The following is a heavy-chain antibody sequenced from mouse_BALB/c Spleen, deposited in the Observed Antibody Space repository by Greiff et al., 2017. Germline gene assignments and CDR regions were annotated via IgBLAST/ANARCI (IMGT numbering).Heavy chain of an antibody. D-gene: IGHD2-4*01. CDR2: IYPSDSYT. CDR3: TRWGIKAD. V-gene: IGHV1-69*01. J-gene: IGHJ3*01. Sequence: QVQLQQPGAELVRPGASVKLSCKASGYTFTSYWINWVKQRPGQGLEWIGNIYPSDSYTNYNQKFKDKSTLTVDKSSSTAYMQLSSPTSEDSAVYYCTRWGIKADWGQGTLVTVSA. CDR1: GYTFTSYW.